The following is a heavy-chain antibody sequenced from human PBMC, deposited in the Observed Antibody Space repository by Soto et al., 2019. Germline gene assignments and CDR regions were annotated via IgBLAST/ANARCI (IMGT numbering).Heavy chain of an antibody. CDR3: AREGYSSGYYYYYGMAV. CDR2: IYYSGST. Sequence: PSETLSLTCTVSGGSISSYYWIWIRQPPGKGLEWIGYIYYSGSTNYNPSLKSRVTISVDTSKNQFSLKLSSVTAADTAVYYCAREGYSSGYYYYYGMAVWGQGTTVTVSS. D-gene: IGHD3-22*01. V-gene: IGHV4-59*01. J-gene: IGHJ6*02. CDR1: GGSISSYY.